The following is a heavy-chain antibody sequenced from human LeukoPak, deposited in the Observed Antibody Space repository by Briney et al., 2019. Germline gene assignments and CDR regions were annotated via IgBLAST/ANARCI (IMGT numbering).Heavy chain of an antibody. Sequence: SETLSLTCAVYGGSFSGYYWSWIRQPPGKGLEWTGEINHSGSTNYNPSLKSRVTISVDTSKNQFSLKLSSVTAADTAVYYCAREVRPAYWYFDLWGCGTLVTVSS. CDR3: AREVRPAYWYFDL. J-gene: IGHJ2*01. D-gene: IGHD1-1*01. V-gene: IGHV4-34*01. CDR1: GGSFSGYY. CDR2: INHSGST.